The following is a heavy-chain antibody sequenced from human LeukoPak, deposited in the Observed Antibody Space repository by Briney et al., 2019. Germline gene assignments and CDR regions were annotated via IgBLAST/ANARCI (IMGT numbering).Heavy chain of an antibody. D-gene: IGHD3-3*01. Sequence: GGSLRLSCAASGFTFSSYAMHWVRQAPGKGLEWVEVISYDGSNKYYADSVKGRFTISRDNSKNTLYLQMNSLRAEDTAVYYCARDSMDFWSGYYYYYYYGMDVWGQGTTVTVSS. V-gene: IGHV3-30-3*01. CDR3: ARDSMDFWSGYYYYYYYGMDV. J-gene: IGHJ6*02. CDR2: ISYDGSNK. CDR1: GFTFSSYA.